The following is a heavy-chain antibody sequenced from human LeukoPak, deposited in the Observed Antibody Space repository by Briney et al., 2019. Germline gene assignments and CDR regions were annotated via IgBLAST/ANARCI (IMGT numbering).Heavy chain of an antibody. CDR3: ARERASNNYNNWLDP. CDR1: GGSFSDYY. D-gene: IGHD4-11*01. Sequence: PSEXLSLTCAVYGGSFSDYYWNWLRQPPGKGLEWIGNINHSGSAIYNPSLKSPLTISVARSTNPFYLSLSPVAVADTALYYCARERASNNYNNWLDPWGQGTLVTVSS. J-gene: IGHJ5*02. CDR2: INHSGSA. V-gene: IGHV4-34*10.